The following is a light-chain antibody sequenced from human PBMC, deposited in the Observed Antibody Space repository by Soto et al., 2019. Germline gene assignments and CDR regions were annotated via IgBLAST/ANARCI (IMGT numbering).Light chain of an antibody. CDR3: QQRSSCSNT. V-gene: IGKV1-5*01. J-gene: IGKJ5*01. CDR2: DAT. Sequence: EIQMTQSPATLSVSPGDRATIPCRASQSVSIRLAWYQQKPGEAPKLLIHDATTLERGVPARFSGSGSGTEFTLTISSLQPDDFATYYCQQRSSCSNTFGQGTRLEIK. CDR1: QSVSIR.